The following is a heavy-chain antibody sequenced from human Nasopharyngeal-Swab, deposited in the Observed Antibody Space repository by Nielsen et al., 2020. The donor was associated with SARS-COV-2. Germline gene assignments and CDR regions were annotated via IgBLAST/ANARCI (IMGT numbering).Heavy chain of an antibody. CDR1: GGSISSGSYY. J-gene: IGHJ6*03. D-gene: IGHD2-8*01. Sequence: TLSLTCTVSGGSISSGSYYWSWIRQPAGKGLEWIGRIYTSGSTNYNPSLKSRVTISVDTSKNQFSLKLSSVTAADTAVYYCARGVGFCTNGVCYNKDYYYYYYMDVWGKGTTVTVSS. V-gene: IGHV4-61*02. CDR3: ARGVGFCTNGVCYNKDYYYYYYMDV. CDR2: IYTSGST.